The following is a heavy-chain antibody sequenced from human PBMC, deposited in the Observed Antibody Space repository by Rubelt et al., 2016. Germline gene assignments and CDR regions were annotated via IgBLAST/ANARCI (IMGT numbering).Heavy chain of an antibody. CDR3: ARANHGDYEDY. CDR2: INAGNGNT. J-gene: IGHJ4*02. Sequence: QVQLVQSGAEVKKPGASVKVSCKASGYTFTSYPMPWVRQAPGQRLEWMGWINAGNGNTKYSQKLKDRVSITRDASANTAYMELSSLRSEDTAVYYCARANHGDYEDYWGQGTLVTVSS. V-gene: IGHV1-3*01. D-gene: IGHD4-17*01. CDR1: GYTFTSYP.